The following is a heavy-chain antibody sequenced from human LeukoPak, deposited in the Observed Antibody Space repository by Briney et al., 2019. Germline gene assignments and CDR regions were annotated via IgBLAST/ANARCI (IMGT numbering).Heavy chain of an antibody. J-gene: IGHJ4*02. Sequence: PSETLSLTCTVSGGSLSSHHWSWIRQPPGKGLESIGYIYYSGSTNYNPSLKSRVTISVHTSKNQFSLKLSSVTAADTAVYYCARQDHIMVVIPLDWGQGALVTVSS. CDR3: ARQDHIMVVIPLD. CDR2: IYYSGST. D-gene: IGHD2-21*01. CDR1: GGSLSSHH. V-gene: IGHV4-59*08.